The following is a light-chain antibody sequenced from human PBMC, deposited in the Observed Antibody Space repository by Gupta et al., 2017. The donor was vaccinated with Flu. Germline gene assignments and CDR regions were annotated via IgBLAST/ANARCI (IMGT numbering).Light chain of an antibody. CDR3: QQDENWPPLT. CDR1: ERVSRK. Sequence: TRSVSPGERDTLSCGARERVSRKLAWYKQRPGQAPRLLIFGASTRDTGVQARFSGSGSEKEVTLTISSRQSEEFAGYYCQQDENWPPLTFGQGTKVEFK. J-gene: IGKJ1*01. CDR2: GAS. V-gene: IGKV3-15*01.